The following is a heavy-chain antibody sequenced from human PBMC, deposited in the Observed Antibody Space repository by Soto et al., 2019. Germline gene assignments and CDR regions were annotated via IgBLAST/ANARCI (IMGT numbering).Heavy chain of an antibody. V-gene: IGHV3-23*01. Sequence: GGSLRLSCAASGFTFSTYAMSWVRQAPGKGLEWVSTITTSGGDTYYADSVQGRFTISRDNSKNTLYLQMNSLRAEDTAVYYCAGRYCTNGVCYTNYYYYIDVWGKGTTVTVSS. CDR3: AGRYCTNGVCYTNYYYYIDV. J-gene: IGHJ6*03. CDR2: ITTSGGDT. D-gene: IGHD2-8*01. CDR1: GFTFSTYA.